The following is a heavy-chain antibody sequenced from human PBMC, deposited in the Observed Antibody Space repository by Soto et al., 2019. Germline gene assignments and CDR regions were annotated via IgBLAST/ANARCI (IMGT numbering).Heavy chain of an antibody. V-gene: IGHV4-59*01. D-gene: IGHD4-17*01. Sequence: LSLTCTVSGGSIISYYCSWIRQPPGKGLEWIGYIYYSGSTNYNPSLKSRVTISVDTSKNQFSLKLSSVTAADTAVYYCARVGYGDYLYFDYWGQGTLVTVSS. CDR1: GGSIISYY. J-gene: IGHJ4*02. CDR3: ARVGYGDYLYFDY. CDR2: IYYSGST.